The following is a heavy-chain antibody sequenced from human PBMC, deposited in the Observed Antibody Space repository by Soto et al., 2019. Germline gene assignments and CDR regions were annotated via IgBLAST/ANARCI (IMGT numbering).Heavy chain of an antibody. CDR1: GGSISSYY. D-gene: IGHD3-16*02. J-gene: IGHJ4*02. CDR3: ARRRDGDYDYIWGSYRYTEFFYFDY. Sequence: QVQLQESGPGLVKPSETLSLTCTVSGGSISSYYWSWIRQPPGKGLEWIGYIYYSGSTNYNPSLKSRVTISVDTSKNQFSLKLSSVTAADTAVYYCARRRDGDYDYIWGSYRYTEFFYFDYWGQGTLVTVSS. V-gene: IGHV4-59*08. CDR2: IYYSGST.